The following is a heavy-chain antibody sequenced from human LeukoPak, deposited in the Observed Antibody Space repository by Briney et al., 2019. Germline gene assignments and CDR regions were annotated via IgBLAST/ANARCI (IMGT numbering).Heavy chain of an antibody. CDR1: GFTFTSYG. J-gene: IGHJ4*02. CDR3: ATPIKYCSSTSCYSFDY. CDR2: ISAYNGNT. D-gene: IGHD2-2*01. V-gene: IGHV1-18*01. Sequence: ASVKVSCKASGFTFTSYGFTWVRQAPGQGLEWMGWISAYNGNTNYAQNLLGRVTVTTDTSTSTVYMELRSLRSDDTAVYYCATPIKYCSSTSCYSFDYWGQGTLVTVSS.